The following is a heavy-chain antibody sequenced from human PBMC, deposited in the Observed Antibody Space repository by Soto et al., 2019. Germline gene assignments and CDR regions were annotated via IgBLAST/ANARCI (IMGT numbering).Heavy chain of an antibody. CDR1: GGSFSGYY. V-gene: IGHV4-34*01. CDR2: INHSGST. D-gene: IGHD3-9*01. Sequence: SETLSLTCAVYGGSFSGYYWSWIRQPPGKGLEWIGEINHSGSTNYNPSLKSRVTISVDTSKNQFSLKLRSVTAADTSVYYCARGRNDLLTGHYYFDYWGQGTLVTVSS. CDR3: ARGRNDLLTGHYYFDY. J-gene: IGHJ4*02.